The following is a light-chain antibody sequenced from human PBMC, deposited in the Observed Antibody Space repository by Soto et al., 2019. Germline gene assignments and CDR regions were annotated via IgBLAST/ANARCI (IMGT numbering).Light chain of an antibody. CDR2: RNN. Sequence: QSVLTQPPSASGTPGQRVTISCSGSSSNIGSNYVYWYQRLPGTAPKLLIYRNNQRPSGVPDRFSGSKSGTSASLAISGLRSEDEADYYCAAWDDSLREVFGTGTKVTVL. CDR3: AAWDDSLREV. V-gene: IGLV1-47*01. J-gene: IGLJ1*01. CDR1: SSNIGSNY.